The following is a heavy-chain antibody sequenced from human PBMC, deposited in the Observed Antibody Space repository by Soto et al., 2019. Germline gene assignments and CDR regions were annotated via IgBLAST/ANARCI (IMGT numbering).Heavy chain of an antibody. CDR2: IGTAGDT. J-gene: IGHJ2*01. V-gene: IGHV3-13*01. CDR1: GFTFSSYD. D-gene: IGHD6-13*01. CDR3: ARVSTGGIAEYGPHGYLDL. Sequence: EVQLVESGGGLVQPGGSLRLPCAASGFTFSSYDMHWVRQATGKGLEWVSAIGTAGDTYYPGSVKGRFTISRENAKNSWNLQMNSLRAEDTAVYYCARVSTGGIAEYGPHGYLDLWGRGTLVAVSS.